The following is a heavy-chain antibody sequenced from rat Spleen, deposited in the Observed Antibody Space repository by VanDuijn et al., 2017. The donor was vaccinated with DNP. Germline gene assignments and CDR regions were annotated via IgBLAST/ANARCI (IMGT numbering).Heavy chain of an antibody. CDR2: ISIGGVNT. CDR3: ARDRGYNSGDFFDY. Sequence: EVQLVESGGGLVQPGKSLKLSCAASGFTFSNYGMAWVRQAPTKGLEWVASISIGGVNTYYRDSVKGRFTISRDNAKRSLYLQMNSLRSEDMATYYCARDRGYNSGDFFDYWGQGVVVTVSS. V-gene: IGHV5S13*01. D-gene: IGHD1-1*01. CDR1: GFTFSNYG. J-gene: IGHJ2*01.